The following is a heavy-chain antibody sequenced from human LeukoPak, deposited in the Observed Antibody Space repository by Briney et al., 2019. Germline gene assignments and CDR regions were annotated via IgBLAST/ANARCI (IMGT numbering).Heavy chain of an antibody. CDR3: ARTQYGSTYTYLDY. J-gene: IGHJ4*02. D-gene: IGHD2-2*01. V-gene: IGHV4-31*03. CDR1: GGSISSGGYY. CDR2: ISYSGSA. Sequence: PSETLSLTCTVSGGSISSGGYYWSWIRQHPGKGLEWIVYISYSGSAYYNPSLKSRVTISIYTSKNQLSLKLTSAPAADTAVYYCARTQYGSTYTYLDYWGQGALVTVSS.